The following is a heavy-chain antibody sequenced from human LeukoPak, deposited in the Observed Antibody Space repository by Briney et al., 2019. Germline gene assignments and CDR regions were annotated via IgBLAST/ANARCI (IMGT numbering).Heavy chain of an antibody. CDR3: ARGPSMVRGVIDFDY. V-gene: IGHV5-51*01. CDR2: IYPGDSGT. CDR1: GYSFTSYW. Sequence: GESLKISCKGSGYSFTSYWIGWVRQMPGKGLEWMGIIYPGDSGTRYSPSFQGQVTISADKSISTAYLQWSSLKASDTAMYYCARGPSMVRGVIDFDYWGQGTLVTVSS. J-gene: IGHJ4*02. D-gene: IGHD3-10*01.